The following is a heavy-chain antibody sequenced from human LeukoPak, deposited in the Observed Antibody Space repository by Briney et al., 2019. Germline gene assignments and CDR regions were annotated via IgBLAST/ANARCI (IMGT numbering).Heavy chain of an antibody. J-gene: IGHJ4*02. V-gene: IGHV3-30*04. Sequence: GGSLRLSCAASGFTFSSYAMHWVRQAPGKGLEWVAVISYDGSNKYYADSVKGRFTISRDNSKNTLYLQMNSLRAEDTAVYYCAKPKGSSEYDYWGQGTLVTVSS. CDR2: ISYDGSNK. CDR1: GFTFSSYA. CDR3: AKPKGSSEYDY. D-gene: IGHD3-10*01.